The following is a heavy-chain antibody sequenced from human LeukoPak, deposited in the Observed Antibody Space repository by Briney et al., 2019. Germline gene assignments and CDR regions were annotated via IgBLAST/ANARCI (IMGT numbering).Heavy chain of an antibody. CDR1: GFTFSSYW. D-gene: IGHD3-16*02. Sequence: GGSLRLSCAASGFTFSSYWMSWVRQAPGKGLEWVANIKQDGSEKYYVDSVTGRFTISRDNAKNSLYLQMNSLRAEDTAVYYCARALLLPIVTSLNEHAFDLWGQGTMVTVSS. CDR2: IKQDGSEK. CDR3: ARALLLPIVTSLNEHAFDL. J-gene: IGHJ3*01. V-gene: IGHV3-7*01.